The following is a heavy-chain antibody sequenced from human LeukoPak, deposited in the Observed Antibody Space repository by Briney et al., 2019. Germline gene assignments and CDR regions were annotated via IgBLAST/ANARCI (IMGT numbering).Heavy chain of an antibody. J-gene: IGHJ5*02. CDR3: ARRPYYYDSRPDWFDP. D-gene: IGHD3-22*01. CDR1: GGSFSGYY. V-gene: IGHV4-34*01. CDR2: INHSGST. Sequence: PSETLSLTCAVYGGSFSGYYWSWIRQPPGKGLEWIGEINHSGSTNYNPSLKSRVTISVDTSKNQFSLKLSSVTAADTAVYYCARRPYYYDSRPDWFDPWGQGTLVTVSS.